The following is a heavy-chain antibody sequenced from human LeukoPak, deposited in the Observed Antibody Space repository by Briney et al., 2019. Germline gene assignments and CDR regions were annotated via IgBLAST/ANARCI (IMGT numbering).Heavy chain of an antibody. CDR1: GGSITTYS. J-gene: IGHJ5*02. CDR2: FYSSGST. D-gene: IGHD2/OR15-2a*01. Sequence: SETLSLTCTVFGGSITTYSWSWIRQPAGRGLEWIGRFYSSGSTDYNPSLKSRVTMSVDTSKNQVSLRLSSVTAADTAIYYCARDFSSKNWFDTWGQGTLVTVSS. V-gene: IGHV4-4*07. CDR3: ARDFSSKNWFDT.